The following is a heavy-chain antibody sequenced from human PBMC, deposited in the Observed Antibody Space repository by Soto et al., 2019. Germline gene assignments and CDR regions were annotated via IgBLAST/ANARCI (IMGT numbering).Heavy chain of an antibody. V-gene: IGHV1-69*06. D-gene: IGHD3-10*01. CDR1: GGTFSSFD. Sequence: QVHLVQSGAEVKEPGSSVRVSCKASGGTFSSFDITWVRQAPGEGLEWLGGIVPLFGTAAYAQNFQGRVTITADKSTGTAYLEMRNLTEDDTAVDFCARSFGGTPIRVIIRGIVFDPWGPGTQMPVSS. CDR2: IVPLFGTA. CDR3: ARSFGGTPIRVIIRGIVFDP. J-gene: IGHJ5*02.